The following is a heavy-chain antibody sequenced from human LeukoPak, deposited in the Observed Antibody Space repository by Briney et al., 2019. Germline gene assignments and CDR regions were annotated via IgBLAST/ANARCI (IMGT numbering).Heavy chain of an antibody. D-gene: IGHD5-12*01. J-gene: IGHJ4*02. CDR2: ISGSGGST. Sequence: PGGSLRLSCAASGFTFSSYAMSWVRQAPGKGLEWVSAISGSGGSTYYADSVKGRFTISRDNSKNTLYLQMNSLRAEDTAVYYCARDPLYSGYESDWGQGTLVTVSS. CDR3: ARDPLYSGYESD. CDR1: GFTFSSYA. V-gene: IGHV3-23*01.